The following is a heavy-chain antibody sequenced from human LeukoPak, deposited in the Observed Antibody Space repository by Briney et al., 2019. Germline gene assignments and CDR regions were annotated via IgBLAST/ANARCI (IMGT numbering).Heavy chain of an antibody. Sequence: GGSLRLSCTASGFTFGTYWMSWIRQTPEKGLEWVANLNRDGSEAYYLDSVKGRFPISRDNAKNSVYLQVNSLRADDTAVYYCARDFGPNSIDYWGQGTLVTVSS. CDR2: LNRDGSEA. J-gene: IGHJ4*02. CDR3: ARDFGPNSIDY. V-gene: IGHV3-7*01. CDR1: GFTFGTYW. D-gene: IGHD4/OR15-4a*01.